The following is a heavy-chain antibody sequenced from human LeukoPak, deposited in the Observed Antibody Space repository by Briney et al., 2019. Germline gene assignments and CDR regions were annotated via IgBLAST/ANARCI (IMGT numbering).Heavy chain of an antibody. V-gene: IGHV4-30-2*01. CDR3: AREVNYYYYYMDV. CDR1: GGSISSGGYY. D-gene: IGHD3-10*01. CDR2: IYHSGST. J-gene: IGHJ6*03. Sequence: SETLSLTCTVSGGSISSGGYYWSWIRQPPGKGLEWIGYIYHSGSTYYNPSLKSRVTISVDRSKNQFSLKLSSVTAADTAVYYCAREVNYYYYYMDVWGKGTTVTVSS.